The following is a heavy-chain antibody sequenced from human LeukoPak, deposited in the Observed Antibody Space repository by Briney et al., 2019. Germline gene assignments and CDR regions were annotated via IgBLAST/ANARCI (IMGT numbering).Heavy chain of an antibody. CDR2: VSHDGRNK. Sequence: GRSLRLSCAASGFSFSSHDMNWVRQAPGKGLEWVAVVSHDGRNKYYADSVEGRFTVSRDNSKYTLYLQMNSLRAEDTAVYYCARGSSGWPFDYWGQGTLVAVSS. J-gene: IGHJ4*02. CDR3: ARGSSGWPFDY. CDR1: GFSFSSHD. V-gene: IGHV3-30*01. D-gene: IGHD6-19*01.